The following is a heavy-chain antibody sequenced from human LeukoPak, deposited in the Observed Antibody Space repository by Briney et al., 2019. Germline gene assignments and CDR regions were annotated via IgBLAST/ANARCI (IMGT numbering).Heavy chain of an antibody. D-gene: IGHD3-3*01. CDR3: ARHLPDDFWSGSGYYFDY. Sequence: SETLSLTCTVSGGSISSYYWSWIRQPPGKGLEWIGYIYYSGSTNYNPSLKSRVTISVDTSKNQFSLKLSSVTAADTAVYYCARHLPDDFWSGSGYYFDYWGQGTLVTVSS. V-gene: IGHV4-59*08. CDR1: GGSISSYY. CDR2: IYYSGST. J-gene: IGHJ4*02.